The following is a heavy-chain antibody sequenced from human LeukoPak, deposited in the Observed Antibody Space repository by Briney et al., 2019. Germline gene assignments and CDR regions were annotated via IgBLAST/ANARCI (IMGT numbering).Heavy chain of an antibody. D-gene: IGHD3-3*01. V-gene: IGHV3-7*01. J-gene: IGHJ1*01. CDR2: IKQDGSEK. Sequence: GGSLRLSCAASGFTVSSNYMSWVRQAPGKGLEWVANIKQDGSEKYYVDSVKGRFTISRDNAKNSLYLQMNSLRAEDTAVYYCARQDYDFWSGYRAEYFQHWGQGTLVTVSS. CDR3: ARQDYDFWSGYRAEYFQH. CDR1: GFTVSSNY.